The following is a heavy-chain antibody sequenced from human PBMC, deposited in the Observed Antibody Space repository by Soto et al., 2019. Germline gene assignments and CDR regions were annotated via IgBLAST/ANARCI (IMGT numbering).Heavy chain of an antibody. CDR1: GFTFSSYA. CDR2: ISYDGSNK. Sequence: QVQLVESGGGVVQPGRSLRLSCAASGFTFSSYAIHWVRQAPGKGLEWVAVISYDGSNKYYADSVKGRFTISRDNSKNTLYLQMNSLRAEDTAVYYCARVDGPIVVVPAAVDYWGQGTLVTVSS. V-gene: IGHV3-30-3*01. J-gene: IGHJ4*02. CDR3: ARVDGPIVVVPAAVDY. D-gene: IGHD2-2*01.